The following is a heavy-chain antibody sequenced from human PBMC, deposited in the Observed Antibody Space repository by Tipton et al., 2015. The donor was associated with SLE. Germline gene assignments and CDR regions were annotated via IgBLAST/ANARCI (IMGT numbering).Heavy chain of an antibody. CDR2: IYYSGST. CDR3: ARGGTAAAYGYFDY. J-gene: IGHJ4*02. V-gene: IGHV4-59*08. Sequence: GLVKPSETLSLTCTVSGGSISSYYWSWIRQPPGKGLEWIGSIYYSGSTYYNPSLKSRVTISVDTSKNQFSLKLSSVTAADTALYYCARGGTAAAYGYFDYWGQGTLVTVSS. CDR1: GGSISSYY. D-gene: IGHD6-13*01.